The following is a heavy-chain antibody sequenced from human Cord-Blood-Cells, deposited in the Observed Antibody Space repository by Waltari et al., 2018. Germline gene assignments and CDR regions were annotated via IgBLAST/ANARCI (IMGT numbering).Heavy chain of an antibody. J-gene: IGHJ5*02. V-gene: IGHV4-39*01. CDR3: ARQYHYCSSTSCYLLDP. CDR1: GGSISSSSYY. Sequence: QLQLQESGPGLVKPSETLSLTCTVSGGSISSSSYYWGWIRQPPGKGLEWIGSIYYSGSTYYNPSLKSRVTISVDTSKNQFSLKLSSVTAADTAVYYCARQYHYCSSTSCYLLDPWGQGTLVTVSS. CDR2: IYYSGST. D-gene: IGHD2-2*01.